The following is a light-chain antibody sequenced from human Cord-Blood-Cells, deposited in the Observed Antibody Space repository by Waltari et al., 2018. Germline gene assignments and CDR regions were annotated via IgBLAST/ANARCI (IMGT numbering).Light chain of an antibody. CDR1: QSISSW. CDR2: KAS. CDR3: QQYNSYST. Sequence: DIQMTQSPSTLSASVVDRATIPCRPSQSISSWLAWYQQKPGKAPKLLIYKASILESGVASRFSGSGSGTEFTLTISSLQPDDFATYYCQQYNSYSTFGQGTKLEIK. V-gene: IGKV1-5*03. J-gene: IGKJ2*01.